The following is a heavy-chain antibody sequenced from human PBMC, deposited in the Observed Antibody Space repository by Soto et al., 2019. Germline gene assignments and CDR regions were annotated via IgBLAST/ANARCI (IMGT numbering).Heavy chain of an antibody. CDR2: VSSSGSNT. CDR1: GFTFTRFA. CDR3: AKPGDVWNVVPSNY. J-gene: IGHJ4*02. D-gene: IGHD1-1*01. Sequence: TGGSLRLSCAASGFTFTRFAMSWVRQAPGKGLEWVSSVSSSGSNTFYADSVKGRFTISRVNSKNTLYLQMHSLRAEDTAVLYCAKPGDVWNVVPSNYWGQGTLVTVSS. V-gene: IGHV3-23*01.